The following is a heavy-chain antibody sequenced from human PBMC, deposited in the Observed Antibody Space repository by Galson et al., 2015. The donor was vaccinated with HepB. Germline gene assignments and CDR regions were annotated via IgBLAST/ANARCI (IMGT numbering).Heavy chain of an antibody. CDR3: ARDLRTYYYDSSGSPNYYYYGMDV. Sequence: TLSLTCTVSGGSISSGGYYWSWIRQHPGKGLEWIGYIYYSGSTYYNPSLKSRVTISVDTSKNQFSLKLSSVTAADTAVYYCARDLRTYYYDSSGSPNYYYYGMDVWGQGTTVTVSS. V-gene: IGHV4-31*03. CDR2: IYYSGST. J-gene: IGHJ6*02. CDR1: GGSISSGGYY. D-gene: IGHD3-22*01.